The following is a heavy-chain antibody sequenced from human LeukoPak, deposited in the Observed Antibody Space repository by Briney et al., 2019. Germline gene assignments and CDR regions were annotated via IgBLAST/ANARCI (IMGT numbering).Heavy chain of an antibody. CDR2: IRSKAHGGTT. Sequence: GGSLRLSCTASGFTFGDYAMSWVRQAPGKGLEWVGFIRSKAHGGTTEYAASVKGRFTISRDDSKSIAYLQMNSLKTEDTAVYYCTRIHYNWLDPWGQGTLVTVSS. V-gene: IGHV3-49*04. CDR1: GFTFGDYA. J-gene: IGHJ5*02. CDR3: TRIHYNWLDP.